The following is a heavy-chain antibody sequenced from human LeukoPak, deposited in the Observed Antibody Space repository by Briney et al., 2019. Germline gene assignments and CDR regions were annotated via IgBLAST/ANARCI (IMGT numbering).Heavy chain of an antibody. CDR1: GYTFTSYG. CDR3: ARQAGYSAGWYGGYYFDH. J-gene: IGHJ4*02. V-gene: IGHV1-18*01. Sequence: ASVKVSCKASGYTFTSYGISWVRQAPGQGPEWMGWIAVYNGDTKFLQKFQGRVTLTTDASTNTAYMELRSLTSDDTAVYYCARQAGYSAGWYGGYYFDHWGQGTPVTVSA. D-gene: IGHD6-19*01. CDR2: IAVYNGDT.